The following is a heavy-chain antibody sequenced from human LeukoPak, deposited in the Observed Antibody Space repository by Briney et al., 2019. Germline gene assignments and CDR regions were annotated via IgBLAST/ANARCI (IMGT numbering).Heavy chain of an antibody. D-gene: IGHD2-15*01. Sequence: GASVKVSCKVSGYTLTELSMHWARQAPGKGLEWMGGFDPEDGETIYAQKFQGRVTMTEDTSTDTAYMELSSLRSEDTAVYYCATRASVRCSGGSCYSEYWYFDLWGRGTLVTVSS. V-gene: IGHV1-24*01. J-gene: IGHJ2*01. CDR2: FDPEDGET. CDR3: ATRASVRCSGGSCYSEYWYFDL. CDR1: GYTLTELS.